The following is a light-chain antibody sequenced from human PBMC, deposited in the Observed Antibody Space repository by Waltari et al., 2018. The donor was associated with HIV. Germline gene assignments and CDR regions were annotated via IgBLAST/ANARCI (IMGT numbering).Light chain of an antibody. CDR2: LGS. V-gene: IGKV2-28*01. J-gene: IGKJ4*01. Sequence: DIVMTQSPFSLPVTPGEPASISCRSSQSLLHSNGYNYLDWYVQKPGQSPQFLIFLGSDRASGVPDRFSGSGSGTDFTLKISRVEAEDVGIYYCRQALQTPLTFGGGTKVEIK. CDR3: RQALQTPLT. CDR1: QSLLHSNGYNY.